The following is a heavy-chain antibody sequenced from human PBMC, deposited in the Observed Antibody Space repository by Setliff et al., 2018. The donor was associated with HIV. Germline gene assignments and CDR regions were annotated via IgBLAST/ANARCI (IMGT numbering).Heavy chain of an antibody. CDR2: INSRSDTI. J-gene: IGHJ1*01. V-gene: IGHV3-48*01. D-gene: IGHD6-13*01. CDR3: AKFEYSTSSQGY. CDR1: GFIFSPYS. Sequence: GGSLRLSCAASGFIFSPYSMNWVRQTPGKGLEWVSYINSRSDTIYYADSVKGRFTISRDNARNSLYLQMNSLRVEDTALYYCAKFEYSTSSQGYWGQGALVTV.